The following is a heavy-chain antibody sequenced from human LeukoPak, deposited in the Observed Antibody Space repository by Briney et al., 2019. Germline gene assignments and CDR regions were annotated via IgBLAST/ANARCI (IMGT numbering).Heavy chain of an antibody. V-gene: IGHV3-30*18. CDR2: ISYDGSNT. J-gene: IGHJ4*02. CDR1: GFTFSSYG. CDR3: AKDLCGYSYGYEIDY. D-gene: IGHD5-18*01. Sequence: GGSLRLSCAASGFTFSSYGMHWVRQAPGKGLEWVAVISYDGSNTYYADSVKGRFTISRDNSKNTLNLQMNSLRAEDTAMYYCAKDLCGYSYGYEIDYWGQGTLVTVSS.